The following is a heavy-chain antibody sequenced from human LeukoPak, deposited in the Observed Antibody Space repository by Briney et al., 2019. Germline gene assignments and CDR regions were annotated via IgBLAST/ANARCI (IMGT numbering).Heavy chain of an antibody. CDR3: ARGLLRYFDWLLKKDAFDI. Sequence: SETLSLICAVYGGLFSGYYWSWLRQPPGKGLEWIGEINHSGSTNYNPSLKSRVTISVDTAKNQFSLKLSSVTAADTAVYYCARGLLRYFDWLLKKDAFDIWGQGTMVTVSS. CDR1: GGLFSGYY. V-gene: IGHV4-34*01. J-gene: IGHJ3*02. D-gene: IGHD3-9*01. CDR2: INHSGST.